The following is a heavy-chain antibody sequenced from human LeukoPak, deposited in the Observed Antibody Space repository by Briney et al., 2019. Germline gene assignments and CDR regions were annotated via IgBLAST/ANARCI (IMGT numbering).Heavy chain of an antibody. J-gene: IGHJ3*02. CDR1: RFTFSSYA. V-gene: IGHV3-23*01. Sequence: GGSLRLSCAASRFTFSSYAMNWVRQAPGKGLEWVSAISGSGGSTYYADSVKGRFTISRDNSKNTLYLQMNSLRAEDTAVYYCAKSDYDILTGYYLDAFDIWGQGTMVTVSS. CDR3: AKSDYDILTGYYLDAFDI. CDR2: ISGSGGST. D-gene: IGHD3-9*01.